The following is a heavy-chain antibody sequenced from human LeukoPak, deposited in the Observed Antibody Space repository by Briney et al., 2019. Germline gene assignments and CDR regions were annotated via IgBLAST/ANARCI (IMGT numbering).Heavy chain of an antibody. J-gene: IGHJ6*02. CDR3: ARRSAPPPPRGMDV. Sequence: ASVKVSCKASGYTFTSYGISWVRQAPGQGLEGMGWISAYNGNTNYAQKLQGRVTMTTDTSTTTAYMELRSLRSDATAVYSCARRSAPPPPRGMDVWGQGTTVTVSS. CDR1: GYTFTSYG. CDR2: ISAYNGNT. V-gene: IGHV1-18*01. D-gene: IGHD6-25*01.